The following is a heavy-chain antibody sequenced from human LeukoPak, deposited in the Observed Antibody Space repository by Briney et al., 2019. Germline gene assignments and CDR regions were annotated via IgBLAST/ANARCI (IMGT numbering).Heavy chain of an antibody. CDR3: AKDAPWPGFDWNRIDY. V-gene: IGHV3-23*01. CDR2: ISGSGGST. CDR1: GFTFSSYG. J-gene: IGHJ4*02. D-gene: IGHD3-9*01. Sequence: TGGSLRLSCAASGFTFSSYGMSWVRQAPGKGLEWVSAISGSGGSTYYADSVKGRFTISRDNSKNTLYLQMNSLRAEDTAVYYCAKDAPWPGFDWNRIDYWGQGTLVTVSS.